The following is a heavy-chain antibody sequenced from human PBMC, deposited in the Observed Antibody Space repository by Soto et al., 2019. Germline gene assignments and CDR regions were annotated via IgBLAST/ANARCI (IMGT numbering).Heavy chain of an antibody. V-gene: IGHV1-2*02. Sequence: QVHLVQSGAEVKKPGASVKVSCKASGYSFTDYYMHWVRQAPGQGLEWMGWINTKTGGTNYAQRVQGRVTMTGDTSINTAYMEWSRLRSDDTAVYYCARVGTTGWFDPWGQGTVVTVSS. J-gene: IGHJ5*02. CDR1: GYSFTDYY. D-gene: IGHD1-1*01. CDR3: ARVGTTGWFDP. CDR2: INTKTGGT.